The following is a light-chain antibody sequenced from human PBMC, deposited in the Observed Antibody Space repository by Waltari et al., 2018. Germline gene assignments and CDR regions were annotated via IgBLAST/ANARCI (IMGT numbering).Light chain of an antibody. CDR3: QQYYSTPRWT. Sequence: DILMTQSPDSLAVSLGEGAPINRKSSQSVLYSSNNKNYLAWYQQKPGQPPKLLIYWASTRESGVPDRFSGSGSGTDFTLTISSLQAEDVAVYYCQQYYSTPRWTFGQGTKVEIK. J-gene: IGKJ1*01. CDR2: WAS. V-gene: IGKV4-1*01. CDR1: QSVLYSSNNKNY.